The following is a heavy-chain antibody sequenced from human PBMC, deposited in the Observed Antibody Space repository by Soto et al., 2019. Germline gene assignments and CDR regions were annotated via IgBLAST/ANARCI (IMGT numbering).Heavy chain of an antibody. V-gene: IGHV3-48*01. CDR3: ARDYSSYGPFDY. CDR1: GFTFSSYS. CDR2: ISSSSTI. J-gene: IGHJ4*02. Sequence: GGSLRLSCAASGFTFSSYSMNWVRQAPGKGLEWVSYISSSSTIYYADSVKGRFTISRDNAKNSLYLQMNSLRAEDTAVYYCARDYSSYGPFDYWGQGTQVTVSS. D-gene: IGHD5-18*01.